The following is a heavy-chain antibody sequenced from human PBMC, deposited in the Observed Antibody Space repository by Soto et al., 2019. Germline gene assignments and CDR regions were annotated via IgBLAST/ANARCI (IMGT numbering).Heavy chain of an antibody. CDR3: ATDRHSMAGFDY. Sequence: ASVKVSCKVSGYTLTELSMHWVRQAPGKGLEWMGGFDPEDGETIYAQKFQGRVTMTEDTSTDTAYMELSSLRSEDTAVYYCATDRHSMAGFDYWGQGTLVTVSS. J-gene: IGHJ4*02. V-gene: IGHV1-24*01. CDR2: FDPEDGET. D-gene: IGHD6-19*01. CDR1: GYTLTELS.